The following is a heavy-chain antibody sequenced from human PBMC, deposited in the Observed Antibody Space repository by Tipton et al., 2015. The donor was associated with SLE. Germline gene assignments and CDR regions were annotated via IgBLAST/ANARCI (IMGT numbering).Heavy chain of an antibody. J-gene: IGHJ4*02. CDR1: GGSISSSSYY. D-gene: IGHD1-1*01. CDR2: IHYSGRT. Sequence: TLSLTCTVSGGSISSSSYYWGWIRQPPGKGLEWVGSIHYSGRTYYNPSLKSRVAMSVDMSKNQFSLKLTSVTASDTAVYYCASGNPVMPLWGQGTLVTVSS. V-gene: IGHV4-39*07. CDR3: ASGNPVMPL.